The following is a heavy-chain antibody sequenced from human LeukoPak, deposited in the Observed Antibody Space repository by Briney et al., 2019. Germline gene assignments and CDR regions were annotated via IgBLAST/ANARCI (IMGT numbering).Heavy chain of an antibody. Sequence: SETLSLTCTDSGGSISSYYWSWIRQPPGKGLEWIGYIYYSGSTNYYPSLKSRVTISVDTSKNQFSLKLSSVTAADTAVYYCARDPYGMDVWGQGTTVTVSS. CDR2: IYYSGST. V-gene: IGHV4-59*01. CDR1: GGSISSYY. J-gene: IGHJ6*02. CDR3: ARDPYGMDV.